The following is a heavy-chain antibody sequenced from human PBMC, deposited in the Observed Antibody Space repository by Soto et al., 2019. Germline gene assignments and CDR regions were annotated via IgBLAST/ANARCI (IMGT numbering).Heavy chain of an antibody. CDR1: GYTFNNYD. D-gene: IGHD4-17*01. Sequence: GASVKVSCKASGYTFNNYDIHWVRQAPGHGLEWMGWISAYNGNTNYAQKLQGRVTMTTDTSTSTAYMELRSLRSDDTAVYYCARDLSTVTTYNWFDPWGQGTLVTVSS. CDR2: ISAYNGNT. J-gene: IGHJ5*02. CDR3: ARDLSTVTTYNWFDP. V-gene: IGHV1-18*01.